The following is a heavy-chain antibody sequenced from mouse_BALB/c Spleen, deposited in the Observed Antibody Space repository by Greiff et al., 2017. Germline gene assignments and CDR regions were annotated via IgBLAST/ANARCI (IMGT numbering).Heavy chain of an antibody. CDR2: IWSGGST. CDR1: GFSLTSYG. D-gene: IGHD1-1*01. V-gene: IGHV2-4-1*01. J-gene: IGHJ1*01. CDR3: ARNEGHYYGSSLFDV. Sequence: QVQLKESGPGLVQPSQSLSITCTVSGFSLTSYGVHWVRQSPGKGLEWLGVIWSGGSTDYNAAFISRLSISKDNSKSQVFFKMNSLQADDTAIYYCARNEGHYYGSSLFDVWGAGTTVTVSS.